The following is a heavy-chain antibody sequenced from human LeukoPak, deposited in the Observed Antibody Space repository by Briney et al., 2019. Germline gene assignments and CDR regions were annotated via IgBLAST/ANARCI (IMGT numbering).Heavy chain of an antibody. CDR2: IYPGDSDT. CDR1: GYTFSSYW. D-gene: IGHD3-3*01. Sequence: PGGSLRPSCKGSGYTFSSYWIGWVRQMPGKGLEWMGIIYPGDSDTRYSPSLQGQVTISVDTSIGTAYLQWSSLKASDTAIYYCARQNDFRLDYWGQGTLVTVSS. J-gene: IGHJ4*02. CDR3: ARQNDFRLDY. V-gene: IGHV5-51*01.